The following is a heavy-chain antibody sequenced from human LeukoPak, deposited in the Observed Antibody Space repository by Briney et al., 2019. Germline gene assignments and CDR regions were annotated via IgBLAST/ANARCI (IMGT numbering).Heavy chain of an antibody. CDR3: ARQTNWAGSY. V-gene: IGHV4-38-2*02. CDR1: GYSISSGYY. CDR2: IYHSGST. D-gene: IGHD3-10*01. J-gene: IGHJ4*02. Sequence: SETLSLTCTVSGYSISSGYYWGWIRQPPGKGLEWIGSIYHSGSTYYNPSLKSRVTISVDTSKNQFSLKLSSVTAADTAVYYCARQTNWAGSYWGQGTLVTVSS.